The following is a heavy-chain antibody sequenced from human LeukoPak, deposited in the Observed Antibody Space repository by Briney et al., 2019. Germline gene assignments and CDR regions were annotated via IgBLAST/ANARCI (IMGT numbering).Heavy chain of an antibody. CDR1: GFTFSSYE. Sequence: GGSLRLSCAASGFTFSSYEMSWVRQAPGKGLEWVANIKQDGSEKYYVDSVKGRFTISRDNAKNSLYLQMNSLRAEDTAVYYCAKESGNYYYYYMDVWGKGTTVTISS. CDR3: AKESGNYYYYYMDV. V-gene: IGHV3-7*01. CDR2: IKQDGSEK. J-gene: IGHJ6*03.